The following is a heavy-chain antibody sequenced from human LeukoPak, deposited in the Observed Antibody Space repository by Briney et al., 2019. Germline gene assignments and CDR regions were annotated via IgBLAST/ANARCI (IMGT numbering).Heavy chain of an antibody. Sequence: SETLSLTCSVSGGSISGYYWSWIRQPPGQTLEWIGYIYSSGSTNYNPYLQSRVTMSVDTSMNQFSLRLSSVTAADTAVYYCARFTYTTRPSDVSGKGTTATVSS. CDR3: ARFTYTTRPSDV. CDR2: IYSSGST. CDR1: GGSISGYY. J-gene: IGHJ6*04. D-gene: IGHD3-16*01. V-gene: IGHV4-4*09.